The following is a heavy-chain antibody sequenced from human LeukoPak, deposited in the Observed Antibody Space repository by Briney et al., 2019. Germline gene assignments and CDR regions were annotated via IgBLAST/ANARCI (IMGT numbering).Heavy chain of an antibody. V-gene: IGHV4-59*08. D-gene: IGHD6-19*01. Sequence: SETLSLTCTVPGGSISSYYWSWIRQPPGKGLEWIGYIYYSGSTNYNPSLKSRVTMSVDTSKNQFSLKLSSVTAADTAVYYCARIDRAVAGTIDYWGQGTLVTVSS. CDR1: GGSISSYY. CDR2: IYYSGST. CDR3: ARIDRAVAGTIDY. J-gene: IGHJ4*02.